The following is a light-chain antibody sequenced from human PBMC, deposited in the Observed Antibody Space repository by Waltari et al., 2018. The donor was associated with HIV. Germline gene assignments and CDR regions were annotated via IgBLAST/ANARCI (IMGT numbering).Light chain of an antibody. J-gene: IGLJ1*01. CDR3: QSYDTIVGGFYV. Sequence: QSVLTQPPSVSGAPGQRVTISCSWISSSLGTNYDVPWYQQLPRAAPKPLIYGDYNRPSGVPERFSASRSGTSASLAITGLQPEDEADYYCQSYDTIVGGFYVFGTGTKVTV. V-gene: IGLV1-40*01. CDR1: SSSLGTNYD. CDR2: GDY.